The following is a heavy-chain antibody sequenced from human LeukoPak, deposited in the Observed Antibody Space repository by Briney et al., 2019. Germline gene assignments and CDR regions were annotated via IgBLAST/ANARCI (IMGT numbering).Heavy chain of an antibody. D-gene: IGHD1-26*01. CDR1: GFTFTRYW. CDR3: ARESGRSAYYFDY. Sequence: GGSLRLSCTTSGFTFTRYWMAWVRQAPGKGLEWVANIKQDGSQQYYLPSVEGRFTVSRDNAKNSLYLQMNSLRAEDTAVYYCARESGRSAYYFDYWGQGTLVTVSS. CDR2: IKQDGSQQ. J-gene: IGHJ4*02. V-gene: IGHV3-7*01.